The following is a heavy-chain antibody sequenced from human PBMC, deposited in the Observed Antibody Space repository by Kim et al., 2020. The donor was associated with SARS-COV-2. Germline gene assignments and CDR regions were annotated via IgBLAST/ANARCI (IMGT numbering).Heavy chain of an antibody. CDR1: GGTFSSYA. J-gene: IGHJ6*01. D-gene: IGHD1-26*01. V-gene: IGHV1-69*05. CDR3: ARGYLGSYYYYYYGMDV. CDR2: IIPIFGTA. Sequence: SVKVSCKASGGTFSSYAISWVRQAPGQGLEWMGGIIPIFGTANYAQKFQGRVTITTDESTSTAYMELSSLRSDDTAVYYCARGYLGSYYYYYYGMDVWG.